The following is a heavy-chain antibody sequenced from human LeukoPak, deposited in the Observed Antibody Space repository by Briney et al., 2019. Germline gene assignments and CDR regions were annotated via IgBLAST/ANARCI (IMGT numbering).Heavy chain of an antibody. CDR1: GFTFNNYP. CDR3: GRDWKLDY. Sequence: GGSLRLSCAASGFTFNNYPMSWVRQAPGKGLGWVSAISDNGGDRKYAESVKGRFTISRDNSKSTLFLQLNSLRVEDTAIYYCGRDWKLDYWGQGALVTVSS. D-gene: IGHD1-1*01. V-gene: IGHV3-23*01. CDR2: ISDNGGDR. J-gene: IGHJ4*02.